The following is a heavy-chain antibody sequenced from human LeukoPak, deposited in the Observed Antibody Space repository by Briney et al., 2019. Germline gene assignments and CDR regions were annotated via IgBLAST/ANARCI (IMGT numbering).Heavy chain of an antibody. D-gene: IGHD3-10*01. CDR2: VYYSGST. J-gene: IGHJ5*02. CDR1: GGSLSSNSNN. CDR3: AILGTGSS. V-gene: IGHV4-39*01. Sequence: PSETLSLTCTVSGGSLSSNSNNWGRIRQPPGRGLKWIGSVYYSGSTYYNPSLKSRVTISVDPSKGQFSLKLNSVTAADTAVYCCAILGTGSSWGQGTLVTVSS.